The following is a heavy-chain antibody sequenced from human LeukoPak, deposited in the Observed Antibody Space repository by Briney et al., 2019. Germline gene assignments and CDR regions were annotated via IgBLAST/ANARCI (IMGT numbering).Heavy chain of an antibody. D-gene: IGHD2-2*03. J-gene: IGHJ5*02. V-gene: IGHV1-2*02. CDR1: GYTFTGYY. CDR2: INPSSGGT. CDR3: ARGSGYCSSTSCYGVNWFDP. Sequence: GASVKVSCKASGYTFTGYYMHWVRQAPGQGLEWMGWINPSSGGTNYAQKFQGRVTMTRDTSISTAYMELSRLRSDDTAVYYCARGSGYCSSTSCYGVNWFDPWGQGTLVTVSS.